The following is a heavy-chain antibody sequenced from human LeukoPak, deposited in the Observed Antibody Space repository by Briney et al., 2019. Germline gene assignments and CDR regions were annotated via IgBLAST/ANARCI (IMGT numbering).Heavy chain of an antibody. Sequence: ASVKVSCKASGGTFSSYAISWVRQAPGQGLEWMGRIIPILGIANYAQKFQGRVTITADKSTSTAYMELSSLRSEDTAVYYCARSEQQWLVPSYFDYWGQGTLVTVSS. V-gene: IGHV1-69*04. D-gene: IGHD6-19*01. CDR2: IIPILGIA. J-gene: IGHJ4*02. CDR3: ARSEQQWLVPSYFDY. CDR1: GGTFSSYA.